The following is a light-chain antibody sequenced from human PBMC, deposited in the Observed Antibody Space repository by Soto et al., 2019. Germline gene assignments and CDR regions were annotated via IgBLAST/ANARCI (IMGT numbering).Light chain of an antibody. Sequence: EIVLTQSPGTLPLSPGERATLSCRASQSVSSSYVVWYQQKPGQAPRHLIYGASSRATGIPDRFSGSGSGTDFTLTISRLEAEDFAVYYCQQYGSSPFTFGQGTKLEIK. CDR3: QQYGSSPFT. CDR2: GAS. V-gene: IGKV3-20*01. J-gene: IGKJ2*01. CDR1: QSVSSSY.